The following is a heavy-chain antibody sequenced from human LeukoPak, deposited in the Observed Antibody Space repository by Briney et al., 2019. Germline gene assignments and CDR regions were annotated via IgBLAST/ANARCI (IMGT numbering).Heavy chain of an antibody. Sequence: GGSLRLSCAASGFTFSSYGMHWVRQAPGKGLEWVAVISYDGSNKYYADSVKGRFTISRDNSKNTLYLQMNSLRAEDTAVYYCAKVDAAYYDSSGYIFDYWGQGTLVT. CDR3: AKVDAAYYDSSGYIFDY. J-gene: IGHJ4*02. D-gene: IGHD3-22*01. CDR1: GFTFSSYG. CDR2: ISYDGSNK. V-gene: IGHV3-30*18.